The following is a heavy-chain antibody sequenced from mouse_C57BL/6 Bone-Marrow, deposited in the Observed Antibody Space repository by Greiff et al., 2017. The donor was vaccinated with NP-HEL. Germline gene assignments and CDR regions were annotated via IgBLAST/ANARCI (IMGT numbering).Heavy chain of an antibody. CDR2: ISSGSSTI. V-gene: IGHV5-17*01. CDR1: GFTFSDYG. J-gene: IGHJ4*01. D-gene: IGHD2-12*01. Sequence: DVKLVESGGGLVKPGGSLKLSCAASGFTFSDYGMHWVRQVPEKGLEWVAYISSGSSTIYYADTVKGRFTISRDNAKNTLFLQMTSLRSEDTAMYYCARRYRGLYYYAMDYWGQGTSVTVSS. CDR3: ARRYRGLYYYAMDY.